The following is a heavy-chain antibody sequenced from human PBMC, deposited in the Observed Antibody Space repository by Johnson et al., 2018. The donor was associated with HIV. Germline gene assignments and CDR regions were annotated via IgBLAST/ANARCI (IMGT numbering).Heavy chain of an antibody. Sequence: QVQLVESGGGVVQPGGSLRLSCVVSGFTFSSYGMSWVRQAPGKGLEWVAVISYDGINKFFPDSVKGRFTISRDNSHNPVYRQRNSLRTEDSGVYYCAKIAAAAGCKDAFDIWGQGTMVTVSS. CDR3: AKIAAAAGCKDAFDI. J-gene: IGHJ3*02. D-gene: IGHD6-13*01. CDR1: GFTFSSYG. V-gene: IGHV3-30*18. CDR2: ISYDGINK.